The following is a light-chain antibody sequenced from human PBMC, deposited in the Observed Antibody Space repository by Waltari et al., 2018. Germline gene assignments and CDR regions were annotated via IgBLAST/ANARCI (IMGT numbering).Light chain of an antibody. CDR1: SSNIGKNY. CDR3: GTWDSSLSGAV. CDR2: EDS. J-gene: IGLJ7*01. V-gene: IGLV1-51*02. Sequence: QSVLTQPPSVSAAPGQRVTISCSGGSSNIGKNYVSWYRQSPGTAPKLLIYEDSERPSGIPGRFSGSKSGTSATLDITGLQAGDEADYYCGTWDSSLSGAVFGGGTHLTVL.